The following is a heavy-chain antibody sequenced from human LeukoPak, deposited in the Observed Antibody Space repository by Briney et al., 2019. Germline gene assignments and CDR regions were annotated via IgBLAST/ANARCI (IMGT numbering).Heavy chain of an antibody. Sequence: GASVKVSCKASGYTFTSYYMHWVRQAPAQGLEWMGIINPSGGSTSYAQKFQGRVTMTRDTSTSTVYMELSSLRSADTAVYYCARELADTAIVTGGHFDYWGQGTLVTVSS. J-gene: IGHJ4*02. V-gene: IGHV1-46*01. CDR3: ARELADTAIVTGGHFDY. D-gene: IGHD5-18*01. CDR1: GYTFTSYY. CDR2: INPSGGST.